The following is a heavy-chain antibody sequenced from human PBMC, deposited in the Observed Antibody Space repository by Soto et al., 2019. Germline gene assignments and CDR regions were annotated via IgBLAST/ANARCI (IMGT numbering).Heavy chain of an antibody. CDR2: ISSSSSTI. D-gene: IGHD2-2*01. CDR1: GFTFSSYS. V-gene: IGHV3-48*01. Sequence: GGSLRLSCAASGFTFSSYSMNWVRQAPGKGLEWVSYISSSSSTIYYADSVKGRFTISRDNAKNSLYLQMNSLRAEDTAVYYCARDLGYCSSTSCYDWYFDLWGRDTLVTVSS. CDR3: ARDLGYCSSTSCYDWYFDL. J-gene: IGHJ2*01.